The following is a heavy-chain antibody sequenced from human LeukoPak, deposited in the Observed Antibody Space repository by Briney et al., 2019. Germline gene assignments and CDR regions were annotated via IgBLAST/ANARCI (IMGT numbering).Heavy chain of an antibody. V-gene: IGHV3-72*01. J-gene: IGHJ5*01. CDR1: GFTFSDHY. D-gene: IGHD2-15*01. CDR3: AKGQCTAGGCYVGDS. Sequence: PGGSLRLSCVASGFTFSDHYMDWVRQAPGKGLEWIGRVRNKANGYTTEYAASVKGRFTVSRDDSKNSLYLQVNSLEIGDTAVYYCAKGQCTAGGCYVGDSWGQGAQVSVSS. CDR2: VRNKANGYTT.